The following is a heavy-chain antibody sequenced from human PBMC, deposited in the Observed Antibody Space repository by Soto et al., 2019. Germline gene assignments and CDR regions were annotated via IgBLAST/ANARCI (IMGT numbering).Heavy chain of an antibody. CDR3: ASLRRWLHFDF. D-gene: IGHD5-12*01. CDR2: INSDGSDT. V-gene: IGHV3-74*01. J-gene: IGHJ4*02. CDR1: GFTFSNYW. Sequence: EVQLVESGGGLVQPGGSLRLSCAASGFTFSNYWMHWVRQAPGKGLLWVSRINSDGSDTIYADFVKGRFTISRDNAKNTLELQTNSQRAEDTAVYYCASLRRWLHFDFWGQGTLVTVPS.